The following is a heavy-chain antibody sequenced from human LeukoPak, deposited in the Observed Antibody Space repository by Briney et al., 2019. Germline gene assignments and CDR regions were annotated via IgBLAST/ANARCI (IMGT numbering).Heavy chain of an antibody. J-gene: IGHJ4*02. CDR1: GYSFTSYW. V-gene: IGHV5-51*01. D-gene: IGHD3-3*01. CDR3: ARKPRGFLPEWYFDY. CDR2: IYPGDSDT. Sequence: HGESLKISCKGSGYSFTSYWIGWVRQMLGKGLEWMGIIYPGDSDTRYSPSFQGQVTISADKSISTAYLQWSSLKASDTAMYYCARKPRGFLPEWYFDYWGQGTLVTVSS.